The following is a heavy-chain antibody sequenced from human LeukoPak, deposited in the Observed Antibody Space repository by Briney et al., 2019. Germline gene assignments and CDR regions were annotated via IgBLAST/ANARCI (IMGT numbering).Heavy chain of an antibody. CDR3: AKGGRFLEWLSFDY. J-gene: IGHJ4*02. V-gene: IGHV3-23*01. D-gene: IGHD3-3*01. Sequence: GGSLRLSCAASGFTFSSYAMSWVRQAPGKGLEWVSVVSDSGGSTYYADSVKGRFTISRDNSKNTLYLQMNSLRAEDTAVYYCAKGGRFLEWLSFDYWGQGSLVTVSS. CDR1: GFTFSSYA. CDR2: VSDSGGST.